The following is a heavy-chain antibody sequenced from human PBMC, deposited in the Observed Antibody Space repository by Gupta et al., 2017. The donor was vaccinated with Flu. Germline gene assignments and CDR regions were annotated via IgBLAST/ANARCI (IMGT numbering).Heavy chain of an antibody. Sequence: EVQLVESGGGLVKPGGSLRLSCAASGFTFTKAWMAWVRQAPGKGLEWVGRIKSKTDGGTIDYAAPVKGRFTISRDDSKNTLYLQMNSLKIEDTAVYYCTTDGGIAVRPMFDYWGQGALVTVSS. V-gene: IGHV3-15*01. CDR2: IKSKTDGGTI. CDR1: GFTFTKAW. CDR3: TTDGGIAVRPMFDY. J-gene: IGHJ4*02. D-gene: IGHD6-6*01.